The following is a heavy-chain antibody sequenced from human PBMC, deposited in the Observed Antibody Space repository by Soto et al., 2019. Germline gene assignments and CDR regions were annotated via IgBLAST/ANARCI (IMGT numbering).Heavy chain of an antibody. CDR1: GASIISSNFY. CDR2: IFSSGTT. Sequence: PSETLSLTCTVSGASIISSNFYWGWIRQAPGKGLEWIGYIFSSGTTYYNQSLKSRLTMSLDTSQNQFSLKLNSVTAADTAVYFCARVPAPFDFYYDMDVWGQGTTVTVSS. D-gene: IGHD3-16*01. CDR3: ARVPAPFDFYYDMDV. J-gene: IGHJ6*02. V-gene: IGHV4-30-4*02.